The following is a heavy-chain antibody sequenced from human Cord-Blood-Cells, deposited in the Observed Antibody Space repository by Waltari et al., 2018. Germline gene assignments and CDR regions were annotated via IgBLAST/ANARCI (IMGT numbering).Heavy chain of an antibody. CDR1: GYTFTGYY. J-gene: IGHJ4*02. D-gene: IGHD1-20*01. Sequence: QVQLVQSGAEVKKPGASVKVSCKASGYTFTGYYMHWVRQAPGQGLEWKGWINPNRGGTNYAKKFQGRVTMTRDTSISTAYMELSRLRSDDTAVYYCARDRGGYNWNYFDYWGQGTLVTVSS. CDR3: ARDRGGYNWNYFDY. CDR2: INPNRGGT. V-gene: IGHV1-2*02.